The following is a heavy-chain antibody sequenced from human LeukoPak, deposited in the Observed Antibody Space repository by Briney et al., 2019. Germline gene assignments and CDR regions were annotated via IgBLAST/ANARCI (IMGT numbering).Heavy chain of an antibody. CDR3: ARGGKLDYPFDY. D-gene: IGHD4-11*01. CDR2: ISDSRDYK. CDR1: GFTFSSHR. Sequence: PGGSLRLSCPASGFTFSSHRMNWVRPAPGKGLDWVSSISDSRDYKYYADSVKGRFTISTDDAKKSMSLQMNSLRAEDTAVYYCARGGKLDYPFDYWGQGTLVTVSS. J-gene: IGHJ4*02. V-gene: IGHV3-21*01.